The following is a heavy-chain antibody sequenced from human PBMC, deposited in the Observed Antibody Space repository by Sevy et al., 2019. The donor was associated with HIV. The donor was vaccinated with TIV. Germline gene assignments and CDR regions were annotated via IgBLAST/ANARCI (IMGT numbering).Heavy chain of an antibody. CDR3: ARLLGGSGSYYDFDY. D-gene: IGHD3-10*01. Sequence: GGSLRLSCAASGFTVSSYSMNWVRQAPGKGLEWVSYISSSSSTIYYADSVKGRFTISRDNAKNSLYLQMNSLRDEDTAVYYCARLLGGSGSYYDFDYWGQGTLVTVSS. CDR2: ISSSSSTI. CDR1: GFTVSSYS. J-gene: IGHJ4*02. V-gene: IGHV3-48*02.